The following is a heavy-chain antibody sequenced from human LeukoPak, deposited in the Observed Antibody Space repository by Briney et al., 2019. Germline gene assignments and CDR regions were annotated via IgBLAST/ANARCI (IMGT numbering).Heavy chain of an antibody. J-gene: IGHJ4*02. V-gene: IGHV3-7*01. Sequence: PGGSLRLSCAASGFTFSSYWRSWVRQAPGKGLEWVANIKQDGSEKYYVDSVKGRFTISRDNAKNSLYLQMNGLRAEDTAVYYCARVPGDSSGSDYLDYWGQGTLVTVSS. D-gene: IGHD3-22*01. CDR2: IKQDGSEK. CDR3: ARVPGDSSGSDYLDY. CDR1: GFTFSSYW.